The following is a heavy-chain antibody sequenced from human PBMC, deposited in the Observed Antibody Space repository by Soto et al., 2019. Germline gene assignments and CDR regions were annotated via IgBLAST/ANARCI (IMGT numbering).Heavy chain of an antibody. CDR3: ARDPSAVVTYYYGMDV. V-gene: IGHV3-11*01. Sequence: QVQLVESGGGLVKPGGSLRLSCAASGFTFSDYYMSWIRQAPGKGLEWVSYISSSGSTIYYADSVKGRFTISRDNAKNALYLQMNSLRAEDTAVYYCARDPSAVVTYYYGMDVWGQGTTVTVSS. CDR2: ISSSGSTI. D-gene: IGHD2-15*01. J-gene: IGHJ6*02. CDR1: GFTFSDYY.